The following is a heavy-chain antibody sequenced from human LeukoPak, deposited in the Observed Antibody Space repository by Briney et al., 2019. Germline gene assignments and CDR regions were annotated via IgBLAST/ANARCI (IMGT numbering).Heavy chain of an antibody. D-gene: IGHD3-10*01. CDR2: AYYSGST. CDR3: ARGVGSYYFDY. Sequence: SETLSLTCTVSGVSIAPGNDYWSWIRQPPGKDLEWIGYAYYSGSTYYNPSLKSRVTISVDTSKNQFSLTLSSLTAADTAVYYCARGVGSYYFDYWGQGTLVTVSS. CDR1: GVSIAPGNDY. V-gene: IGHV4-30-4*01. J-gene: IGHJ4*02.